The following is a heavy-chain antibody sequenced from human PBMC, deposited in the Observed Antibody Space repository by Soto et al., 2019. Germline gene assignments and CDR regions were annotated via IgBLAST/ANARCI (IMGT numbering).Heavy chain of an antibody. D-gene: IGHD2-2*01. J-gene: IGHJ1*01. CDR3: ASRISPLYQLIQSEYFQH. CDR2: ISSSSSYI. CDR1: GFTFSSYS. V-gene: IGHV3-21*01. Sequence: EVQLVESGGGLVKPGGSLRLSCAASGFTFSSYSMNWVRQAPGKGLEWVSSISSSSSYIYYADSVKGRFTISRDNAKNALYLQMNSLRAEDTAVYYCASRISPLYQLIQSEYFQHWGQGTLVTVSS.